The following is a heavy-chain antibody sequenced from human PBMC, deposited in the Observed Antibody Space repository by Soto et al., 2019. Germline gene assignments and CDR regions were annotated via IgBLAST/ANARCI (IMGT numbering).Heavy chain of an antibody. D-gene: IGHD3-10*01. Sequence: GGSLRLSCAASGFTFSTYSMNWVRQAPGKGLEWVSYISSSSTYIYYADSVKGRFTISRDNAKNSLYLQMNSLRAEETAVYYCLLDVDGSFATDYWGQGTLVTVSS. V-gene: IGHV3-21*01. CDR2: ISSSSTYI. CDR3: LLDVDGSFATDY. CDR1: GFTFSTYS. J-gene: IGHJ4*02.